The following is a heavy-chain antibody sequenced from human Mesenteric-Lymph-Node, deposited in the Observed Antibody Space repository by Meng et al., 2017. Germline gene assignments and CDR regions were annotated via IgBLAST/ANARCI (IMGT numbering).Heavy chain of an antibody. V-gene: IGHV4-61*01. Sequence: QGQLQESGPGLVRPSETLSLTCTVSGGSVSSGSYYWSWIRQPPGKGLEWIGYIYYSGSTNYNPSLKSRVTISVDTSKNQFSLKLSSVTAADTAVYYCARGFLSFVHVFDYWGQGTLVTVSS. J-gene: IGHJ4*02. D-gene: IGHD2/OR15-2a*01. CDR2: IYYSGST. CDR3: ARGFLSFVHVFDY. CDR1: GGSVSSGSYY.